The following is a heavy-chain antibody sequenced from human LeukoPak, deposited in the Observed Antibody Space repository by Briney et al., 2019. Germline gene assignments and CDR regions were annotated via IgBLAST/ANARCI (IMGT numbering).Heavy chain of an antibody. V-gene: IGHV4-34*01. CDR3: ARASIVAAGQAKNAFDI. J-gene: IGHJ3*02. CDR1: GGSFSGYY. CDR2: INHSGST. D-gene: IGHD6-13*01. Sequence: SETLSLTCAVYGGSFSGYYWSWIRQPPGKGLEWIGEINHSGSTNYNPSLKGRVTISVDTSKNQFSLKLSSVTAADTAVYYCARASIVAAGQAKNAFDIWGQGKMVTVSS.